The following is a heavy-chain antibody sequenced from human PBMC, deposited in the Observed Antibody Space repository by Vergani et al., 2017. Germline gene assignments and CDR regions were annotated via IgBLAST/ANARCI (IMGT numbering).Heavy chain of an antibody. Sequence: QVQLQESGPGLVTPSETLSLTCTVSGYSISSGYYWGWIRQPPGKGLEWIGSIYHSGSTSYNPSLKSRVTISVDTSKNQFSLKLSSVTAADTAVYYCETYYGGNSEHYYYYYMDVWGKGTTVTVSS. CDR1: GYSISSGYY. V-gene: IGHV4-38-2*02. D-gene: IGHD4-23*01. J-gene: IGHJ6*03. CDR2: IYHSGST. CDR3: ETYYGGNSEHYYYYYMDV.